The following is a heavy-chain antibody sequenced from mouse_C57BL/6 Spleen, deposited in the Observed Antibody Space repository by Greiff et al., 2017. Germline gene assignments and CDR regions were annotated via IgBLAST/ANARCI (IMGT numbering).Heavy chain of an antibody. CDR2: ISSGSSTI. D-gene: IGHD1-1*01. J-gene: IGHJ2*01. V-gene: IGHV5-17*01. CDR1: GFTFSDYG. CDR3: ARGTTVVSYYFDY. Sequence: EVKLMESGGGLVKPGGSLTLSCAASGFTFSDYGMHWVRQAPEKGLEWVAYISSGSSTIYYADTVKGRFTISRDNAKNTLFLQMTSLRSEDTAMYYCARGTTVVSYYFDYWGQGTTLTVSS.